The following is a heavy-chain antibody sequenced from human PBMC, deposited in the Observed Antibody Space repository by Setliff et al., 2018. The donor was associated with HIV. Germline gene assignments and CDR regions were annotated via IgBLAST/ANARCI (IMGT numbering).Heavy chain of an antibody. J-gene: IGHJ6*03. CDR3: ARSDLDNGSGYFDYYSYYMDV. Sequence: PSETLSLTCTVSGGSISSSSYYWGWIRQPPGKGLEWIGNIFYSGSTNYNPSLKSRVTISADTSKNQFSLKLRSVTAADTAIYYCARSDLDNGSGYFDYYSYYMDVWGRGTTVTVS. V-gene: IGHV4-39*01. D-gene: IGHD3-22*01. CDR2: IFYSGST. CDR1: GGSISSSSYY.